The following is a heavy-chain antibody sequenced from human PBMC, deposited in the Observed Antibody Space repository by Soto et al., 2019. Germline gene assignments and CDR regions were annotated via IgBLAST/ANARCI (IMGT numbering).Heavy chain of an antibody. D-gene: IGHD3-22*01. V-gene: IGHV3-48*03. Sequence: PGGSLTLSCTASGFTFSRYEMNCDRQAPGKGLEWVSFISTTRSTIYYADSVQGRFTISRDNAKKSLSLKMHSLRAEHTAVYYCARDLFDSSGYCPFDYWGQGTLVTVSS. CDR2: ISTTRSTI. CDR3: ARDLFDSSGYCPFDY. J-gene: IGHJ4*02. CDR1: GFTFSRYE.